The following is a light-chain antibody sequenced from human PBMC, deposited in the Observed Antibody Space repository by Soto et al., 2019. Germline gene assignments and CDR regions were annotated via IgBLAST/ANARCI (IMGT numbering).Light chain of an antibody. CDR2: GAS. CDR3: LHHGSSLWT. Sequence: EIVMTQSPATLSVSPGERATLSCRASQTIRNNLAWYQVRPGQAPRLVIFGASNRAXGFXARFSGSGSGTDFTLTISRLEPEDFAMYYCLHHGSSLWTFGQGTKVDIK. CDR1: QTIRNN. V-gene: IGKV3-15*01. J-gene: IGKJ1*01.